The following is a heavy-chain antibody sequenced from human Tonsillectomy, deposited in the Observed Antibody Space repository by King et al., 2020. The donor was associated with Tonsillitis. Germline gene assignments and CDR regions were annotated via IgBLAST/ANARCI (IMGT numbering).Heavy chain of an antibody. V-gene: IGHV3-9*01. CDR2: ISWNSGSI. J-gene: IGHJ4*02. CDR3: ASGLGGTSNFDH. Sequence: VQLVESGGGVVQPGRSLRLSCAASGFTFDDYAMHWVRQAPGKGLEWVSGISWNSGSIGYADSVKGRFTISRDNAKNSLYLQMNSLRAEDTALYYCASGLGGTSNFDHWGQGPLVTVSS. CDR1: GFTFDDYA. D-gene: IGHD3-16*01.